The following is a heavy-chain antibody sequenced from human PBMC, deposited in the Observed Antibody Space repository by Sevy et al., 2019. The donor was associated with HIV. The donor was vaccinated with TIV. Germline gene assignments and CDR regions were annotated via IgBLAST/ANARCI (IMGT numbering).Heavy chain of an antibody. CDR1: GFTFSSYG. CDR2: IWYDGSNK. CDR3: AKGSYGSGFFDY. J-gene: IGHJ4*02. V-gene: IGHV3-33*06. Sequence: GGSLRLSCAASGFTFSSYGMHWVRQAPGKGLEWVAVIWYDGSNKYYADSVKGRFTISRDNSKNTLYLQMNSLRAEDTAVYYCAKGSYGSGFFDYWGQGTLVTVSS. D-gene: IGHD3-10*01.